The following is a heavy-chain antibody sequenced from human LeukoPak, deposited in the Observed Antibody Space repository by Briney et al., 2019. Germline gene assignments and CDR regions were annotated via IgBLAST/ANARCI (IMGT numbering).Heavy chain of an antibody. CDR1: GFTFDDYA. V-gene: IGHV3-9*03. CDR3: AKDMDTAMASGGLFDY. CDR2: ISWNSGSI. Sequence: GGSLRLSCAASGFTFDDYAIHWVRQAPGKGLEWVSGISWNSGSIGYADSVKGRFTISRDNAKNSLYLQMNSLRAEDMALYYCAKDMDTAMASGGLFDYWGQGTLVTVSS. J-gene: IGHJ4*02. D-gene: IGHD5-18*01.